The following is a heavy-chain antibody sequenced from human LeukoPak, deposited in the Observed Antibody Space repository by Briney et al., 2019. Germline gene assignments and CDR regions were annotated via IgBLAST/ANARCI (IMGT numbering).Heavy chain of an antibody. Sequence: ASVEVSCKASGYTFTSYGISWVRQAPGQGLEWMGWISAYNGNTNYAQKLQGRVTMTTDTSTSTAYMELRSLRSDDTAVYYCARLSYYGGNSDAFDIWGQGTMVTVSS. J-gene: IGHJ3*02. CDR2: ISAYNGNT. V-gene: IGHV1-18*01. CDR1: GYTFTSYG. CDR3: ARLSYYGGNSDAFDI. D-gene: IGHD4-23*01.